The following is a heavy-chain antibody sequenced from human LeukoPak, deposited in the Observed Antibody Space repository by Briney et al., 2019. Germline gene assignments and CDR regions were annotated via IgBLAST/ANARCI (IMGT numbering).Heavy chain of an antibody. CDR2: IYYSGST. Sequence: PSETLSLTCTVSGGSISSGDYYWSWIRQPPGKGLEWIGYIYYSGSTYYNPSLKSRVTISVDTSKNQFSLKLSSVTAADTAVYYCARLDIAVAGVVIDYWGQGTLVTVSS. J-gene: IGHJ4*02. D-gene: IGHD6-19*01. CDR1: GGSISSGDYY. V-gene: IGHV4-30-4*01. CDR3: ARLDIAVAGVVIDY.